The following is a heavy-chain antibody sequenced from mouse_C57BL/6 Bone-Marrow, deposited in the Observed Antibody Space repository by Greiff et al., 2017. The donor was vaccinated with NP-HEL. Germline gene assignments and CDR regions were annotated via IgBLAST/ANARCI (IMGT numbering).Heavy chain of an antibody. J-gene: IGHJ2*01. V-gene: IGHV1-63*01. CDR3: ARIWFYYFDY. D-gene: IGHD2-2*01. CDR2: IYPGGGYT. Sequence: QVQLQQSGAELVRPGTSVKMSCKASGYTFTNYWIGWAKQRPGHGLEWIGDIYPGGGYTNYNEKFKGKATLTADKSSSTAYMQFSSLTSEDSAIYYCARIWFYYFDYWGQGTTLTVSS. CDR1: GYTFTNYW.